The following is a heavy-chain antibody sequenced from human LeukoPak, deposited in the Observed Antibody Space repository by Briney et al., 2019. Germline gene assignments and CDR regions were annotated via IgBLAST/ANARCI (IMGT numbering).Heavy chain of an antibody. CDR2: INTGNSNT. CDR3: ATANNWNYALGY. J-gene: IGHJ4*02. Sequence: ASVKVSCKASGYTFTGSYLHWVRQAPGQGLEWMGWINTGNSNTNYGQKFQGRVTMTTDTSTGTAYMELRSLRSDDTAMYYCATANNWNYALGYWGQGTLVTVSS. CDR1: GYTFTGSY. D-gene: IGHD1-7*01. V-gene: IGHV1-18*04.